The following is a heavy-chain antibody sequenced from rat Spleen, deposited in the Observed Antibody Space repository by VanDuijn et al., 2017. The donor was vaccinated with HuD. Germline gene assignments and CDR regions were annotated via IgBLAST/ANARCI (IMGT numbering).Heavy chain of an antibody. V-gene: IGHV5S10*01. CDR3: ASHRHYSVYVMDA. Sequence: EVQLVQSGGGLVQPGKSLKLSCAALGFTFSDYGMAWVRQAPKKGLEWVATIIYDGSRTYYRDSVEGRFTISRDNAKNTLYLQMDSLRPEDTATYHCASHRHYSVYVMDAWGQGASVTVSS. CDR2: IIYDGSRT. CDR1: GFTFSDYG. D-gene: IGHD1-1*01. J-gene: IGHJ4*01.